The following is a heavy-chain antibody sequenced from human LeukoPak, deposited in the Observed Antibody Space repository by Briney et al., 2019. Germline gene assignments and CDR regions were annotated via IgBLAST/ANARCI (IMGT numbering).Heavy chain of an antibody. D-gene: IGHD6-19*01. CDR1: GGSISSYY. J-gene: IGHJ4*02. Sequence: SETLSLTCTVSGGSISSYYWSWIRPPPGKGLEWIGHIYYSGSTDYDPSLKSRVTISVDTSKNQFSLKLSSVTAADTAVYYCARHSSGWYLDYWGQGTLVTVSS. CDR2: IYYSGST. CDR3: ARHSSGWYLDY. V-gene: IGHV4-59*08.